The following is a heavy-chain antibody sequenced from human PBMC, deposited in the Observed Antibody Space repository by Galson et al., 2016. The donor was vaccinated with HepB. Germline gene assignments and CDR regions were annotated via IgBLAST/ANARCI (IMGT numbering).Heavy chain of an antibody. D-gene: IGHD3-10*01. CDR1: GFTFSSYA. V-gene: IGHV3-33*08. CDR2: IWYDDRSK. Sequence: SLRLSCAASGFTFSSYAMTWVRQAPGRGLEWVAVIWYDDRSKYYADSVKGRFTISRDNSKNMLYLQMSSLRAEDTAVYYCARDRAHAGLETRGVIGYWGQGTLVTVSS. J-gene: IGHJ4*02. CDR3: ARDRAHAGLETRGVIGY.